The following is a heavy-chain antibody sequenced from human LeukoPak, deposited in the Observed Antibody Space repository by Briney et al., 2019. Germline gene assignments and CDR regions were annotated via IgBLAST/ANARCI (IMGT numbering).Heavy chain of an antibody. Sequence: GGSLRLSCAASGFTFSSYAMSWVRQAPGKGLEWVSAISGSGGSTYYADSVKGRFTISRDNSKNTLYLQMNSLRAEDTAVYYCAKDCAWYDFWSGYYGDAFDIWGQGQWSPSLQ. CDR1: GFTFSSYA. CDR2: ISGSGGST. J-gene: IGHJ3*02. V-gene: IGHV3-23*01. D-gene: IGHD3-3*01. CDR3: AKDCAWYDFWSGYYGDAFDI.